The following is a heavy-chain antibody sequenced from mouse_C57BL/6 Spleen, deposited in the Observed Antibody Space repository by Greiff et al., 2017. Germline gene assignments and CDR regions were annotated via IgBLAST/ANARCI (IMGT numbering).Heavy chain of an antibody. D-gene: IGHD1-1*01. CDR2: IYPSDSET. J-gene: IGHJ1*03. V-gene: IGHV1-61*01. CDR1: GYTFTSYW. CDR3: ARGLLRWGYFDV. Sequence: VQLQQPGAELVRPGSSVKLSCKASGYTFTSYWMDWVKQRPGQGLEWIGNIYPSDSETHYNQKFKDKATLTVDKSSSTAYMQLSSLTSEDSAVYYCARGLLRWGYFDVWGTGTTVTVSS.